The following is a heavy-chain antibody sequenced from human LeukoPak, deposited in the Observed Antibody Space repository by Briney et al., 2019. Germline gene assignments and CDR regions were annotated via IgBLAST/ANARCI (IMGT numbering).Heavy chain of an antibody. D-gene: IGHD3-10*01. CDR2: IYHSGST. Sequence: PSQTLSLTCTVSGGSISSGGYYWSWIRQPPGKGLEWIGYIYHSGSTYYNPSLKSRVTISVDRSKNQFSLKLSSVTAADTAVYYCARDLGYYGSGSSALDYWGQGTVVTVSS. V-gene: IGHV4-30-2*01. CDR3: ARDLGYYGSGSSALDY. CDR1: GGSISSGGYY. J-gene: IGHJ4*02.